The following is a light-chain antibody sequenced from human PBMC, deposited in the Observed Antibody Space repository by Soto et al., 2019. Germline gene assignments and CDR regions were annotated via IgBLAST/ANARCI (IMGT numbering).Light chain of an antibody. J-gene: IGKJ1*01. CDR1: QRISSW. CDR2: GAS. Sequence: DIQMTQSPSTLCAFLGYRFTITCRASQRISSWLAWYQQKPGKAPKLLIYGASTLQSGVPSRFSGGGSGTDFTLTISSLQPEDFATYYCQQTYRTPREFGQGTKVDNK. CDR3: QQTYRTPRE. V-gene: IGKV1-39*01.